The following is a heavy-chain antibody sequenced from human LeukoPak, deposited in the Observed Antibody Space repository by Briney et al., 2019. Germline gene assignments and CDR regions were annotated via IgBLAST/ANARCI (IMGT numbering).Heavy chain of an antibody. CDR3: ARRVPVAGSVGFDY. Sequence: GESLKISCQGFGYTFSSHWIGWVRQLPGEGLEWMGTIFPADSASTYSPSFQGQVAMSADKSISTAFLQWSSLKASETAVYYCARRVPVAGSVGFDYWGQGTLVIVSS. J-gene: IGHJ4*02. V-gene: IGHV5-51*01. D-gene: IGHD6-19*01. CDR2: IFPADSAS. CDR1: GYTFSSHW.